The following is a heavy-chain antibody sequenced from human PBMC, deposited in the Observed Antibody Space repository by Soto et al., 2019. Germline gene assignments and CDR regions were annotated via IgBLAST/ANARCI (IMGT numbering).Heavy chain of an antibody. D-gene: IGHD2-21*02. CDR2: INGYNGNT. V-gene: IGHV1-18*04. CDR1: GYSFTGYG. Sequence: QVQLVQSGAEVKKPGASVKVSCKASGYSFTGYGISWVRQAPGQGLEWMGWINGYNGNTNYAQKVQGRVTMTTDAATTTASMELTSLRSDATAVYFCARDEGGGDCEWCFDHWVQGTLVTVSS. CDR3: ARDEGGGDCEWCFDH. J-gene: IGHJ4*02.